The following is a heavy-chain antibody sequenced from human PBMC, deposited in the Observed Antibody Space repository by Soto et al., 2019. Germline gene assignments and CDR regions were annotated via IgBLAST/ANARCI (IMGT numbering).Heavy chain of an antibody. V-gene: IGHV4-34*01. CDR3: ASGLWFGELLANYYYYGMDV. Sequence: SETLSLTCAVYGGSFSGYYWSWIRQPPGKGLEWIGEINHSGSTNYNPSLKSRVTISVDTSKNQFSLKLSSVTAADTAVYYCASGLWFGELLANYYYYGMDVWGQGTTVTVS. D-gene: IGHD3-10*01. CDR2: INHSGST. J-gene: IGHJ6*02. CDR1: GGSFSGYY.